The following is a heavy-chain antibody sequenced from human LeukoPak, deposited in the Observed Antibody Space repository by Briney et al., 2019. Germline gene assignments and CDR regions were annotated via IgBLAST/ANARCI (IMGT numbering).Heavy chain of an antibody. CDR2: IYHSGST. V-gene: IGHV4-38-2*02. CDR3: ARARITIFGVVIGYFDY. J-gene: IGHJ4*02. D-gene: IGHD3-3*01. Sequence: SETLSLTCTVSGYSISSGYYRGWIRQPPGKGLEWIGSIYHSGSTYYNPSLKSRVTISVDTSKNQFSLKLSSVTAADTAVYYCARARITIFGVVIGYFDYWGQGTLVTVSS. CDR1: GYSISSGYY.